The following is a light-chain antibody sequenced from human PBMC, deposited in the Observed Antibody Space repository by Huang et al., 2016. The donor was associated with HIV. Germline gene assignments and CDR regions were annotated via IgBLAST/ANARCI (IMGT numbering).Light chain of an antibody. CDR3: QQIYNTPPWT. Sequence: IQMTQSPSSLSVSVGDRVTITCRASQSIGTYLNWYQLKVGKAPKLLIYSASYLQDGVSARFSGSGSGTDFTLTINSLQPEDIATYYCQQIYNTPPWTFDQGTKVEI. CDR1: QSIGTY. V-gene: IGKV1-39*01. J-gene: IGKJ1*01. CDR2: SAS.